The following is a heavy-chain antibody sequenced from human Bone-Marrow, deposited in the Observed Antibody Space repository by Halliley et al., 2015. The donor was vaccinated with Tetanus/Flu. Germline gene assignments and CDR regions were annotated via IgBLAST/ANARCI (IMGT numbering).Heavy chain of an antibody. CDR1: GFTFSMYA. J-gene: IGHJ5*02. Sequence: SLRLSCAASGFTFSMYAMNWVRQAPGKGLEWVSGISATGSRTYDADFVKGRFSISRDNSKNTLYLQMTSLRAEDTAKYYCAKEGSGDIVVIADATSNCFDPWGPGTQVSVSS. V-gene: IGHV3-23*01. CDR2: ISATGSRT. CDR3: AKEGSGDIVVIADATSNCFDP. D-gene: IGHD2-2*01.